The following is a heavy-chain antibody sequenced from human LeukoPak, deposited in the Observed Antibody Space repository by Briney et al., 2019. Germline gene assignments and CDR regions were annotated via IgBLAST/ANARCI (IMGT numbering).Heavy chain of an antibody. CDR2: IYYSGNT. D-gene: IGHD2-2*01. J-gene: IGHJ4*02. CDR1: GGSISSSSDY. V-gene: IGHV4-39*01. CDR3: ARQGVPTPLYYFDY. Sequence: PSETLSLTCTVSGGSISSSSDYWAWIRQPPGKGLEWIGSIYYSGNTYYNPSLKSRVTIFVDTSKNQFSLNLSSVTAADTAVYYCARQGVPTPLYYFDYWGQGTLVTVSS.